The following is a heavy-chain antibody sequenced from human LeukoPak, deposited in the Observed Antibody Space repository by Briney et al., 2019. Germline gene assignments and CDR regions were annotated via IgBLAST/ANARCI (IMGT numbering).Heavy chain of an antibody. Sequence: GGSLRLSCVASGFTFSSYAMSWVRQAPGKGLEWVSGIRGRDGSTYYADSVRGRFTISRDNSKNTLYLQMNSLRAEDTAVYYCAELGITMIGGVWGKGTTVTISS. J-gene: IGHJ6*04. CDR2: IRGRDGST. CDR3: AELGITMIGGV. V-gene: IGHV3-23*01. D-gene: IGHD3-10*02. CDR1: GFTFSSYA.